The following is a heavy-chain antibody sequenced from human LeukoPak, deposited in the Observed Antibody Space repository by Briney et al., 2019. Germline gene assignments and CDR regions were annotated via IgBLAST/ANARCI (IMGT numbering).Heavy chain of an antibody. CDR1: GYTFTGYY. Sequence: ASVKVSCKASGYTFTGYYMHRVRQAPGQGLEWMGWINPNSGGTNYAQKFQGRVTMTRDTSISTAYMELSRLKSDDTAVYYCASNLGLSALFDYWGQGTLVTVSS. CDR2: INPNSGGT. D-gene: IGHD1-14*01. V-gene: IGHV1-2*02. CDR3: ASNLGLSALFDY. J-gene: IGHJ4*02.